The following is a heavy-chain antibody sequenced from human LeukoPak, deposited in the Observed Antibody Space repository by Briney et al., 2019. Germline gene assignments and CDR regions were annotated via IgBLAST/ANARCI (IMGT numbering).Heavy chain of an antibody. V-gene: IGHV3-23*01. CDR1: GFTFSSYA. D-gene: IGHD1-26*01. J-gene: IGHJ3*02. CDR2: ISGSGGST. Sequence: GGSLRLSCAASGFTFSSYAMSWVRQAPGKGLEWVSGISGSGGSTYYADSVKGRFIIYRDRSKNTVFLQMNSLRGEDTAVYYCAKDLSGSYPNDAFDIWGQGTMVTVSS. CDR3: AKDLSGSYPNDAFDI.